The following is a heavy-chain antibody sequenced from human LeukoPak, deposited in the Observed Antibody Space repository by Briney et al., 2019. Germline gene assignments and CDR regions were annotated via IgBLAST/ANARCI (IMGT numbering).Heavy chain of an antibody. CDR1: GYTFTSYG. CDR3: ARDPHYDFWSGYHSYFDY. V-gene: IGHV1-18*01. Sequence: ASVKVSCKASGYTFTSYGISWVRQAPGQGLEWMGWISAYNGNTNYAQKLQGRVTITADKSTSTAYMELSSLRSEDTAVYYCARDPHYDFWSGYHSYFDYWGQGTLVTVSS. J-gene: IGHJ4*02. D-gene: IGHD3-3*01. CDR2: ISAYNGNT.